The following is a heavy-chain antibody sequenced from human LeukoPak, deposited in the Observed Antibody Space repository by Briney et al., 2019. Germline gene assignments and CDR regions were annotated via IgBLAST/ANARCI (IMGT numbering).Heavy chain of an antibody. CDR1: GGSISSGGYS. V-gene: IGHV4-30-2*01. J-gene: IGHJ4*02. CDR3: ARVTPWYFDY. CDR2: IYHSGST. Sequence: SETLSLTCAVSGGSISSGGYSWSWIRQPPGKGLEWIGYIYHSGSTYYNPSLKSRVTISVDRSKNQFSLKLSSVTAADTAAYYCARVTPWYFDYWGQGTLVTVSS. D-gene: IGHD2-15*01.